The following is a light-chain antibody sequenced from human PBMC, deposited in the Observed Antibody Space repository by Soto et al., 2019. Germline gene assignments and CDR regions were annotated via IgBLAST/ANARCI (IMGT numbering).Light chain of an antibody. CDR1: SSDVGGYNY. CDR3: CSYGGSYTDVV. CDR2: DVS. J-gene: IGLJ2*01. V-gene: IGLV2-11*01. Sequence: QSALTQPRSVSGSPGQSVTISCTGTSSDVGGYNYVSWYQQHPGKAPKLMIYDVSKRPSGVPDRFSGSKSANTASLTISGLQAEDEADYYCCSYGGSYTDVVFGGGTQLTVL.